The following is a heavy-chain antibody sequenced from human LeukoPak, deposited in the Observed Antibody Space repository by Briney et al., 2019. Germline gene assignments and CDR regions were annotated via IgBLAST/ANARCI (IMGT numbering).Heavy chain of an antibody. CDR3: ARGAWTAYYFDY. D-gene: IGHD3/OR15-3a*01. Sequence: GGSLRFSCAASGFTFSDYYMSWIRQAPGKGLGWVSYISSSGSTIYYADSVKGRFTISRDNAKNTLYLQMNSLRAEDTAVYYCARGAWTAYYFDYWGQGTLVTVSS. V-gene: IGHV3-11*04. J-gene: IGHJ4*02. CDR2: ISSSGSTI. CDR1: GFTFSDYY.